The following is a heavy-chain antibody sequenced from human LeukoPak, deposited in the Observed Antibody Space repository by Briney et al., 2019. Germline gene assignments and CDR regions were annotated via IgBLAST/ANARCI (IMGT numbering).Heavy chain of an antibody. J-gene: IGHJ4*02. Sequence: PSETLSLTCAVSGYSITNGYHWGWIRPPPGKGLEWIGTIFHRGSTYYNPSLKSRVTISVDTSKNQLSLKLNSVTAADSAVYYCARHRYSYDYSFDYWGQGALVTVPS. D-gene: IGHD5-18*01. V-gene: IGHV4-38-2*01. CDR2: IFHRGST. CDR3: ARHRYSYDYSFDY. CDR1: GYSITNGYH.